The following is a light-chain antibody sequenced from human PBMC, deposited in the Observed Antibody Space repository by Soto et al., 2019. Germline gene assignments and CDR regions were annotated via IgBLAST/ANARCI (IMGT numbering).Light chain of an antibody. CDR1: QSVSSSY. J-gene: IGKJ1*01. V-gene: IGKV3-20*01. CDR3: QQYGSSPRT. Sequence: EIVLTQSPGTLSWSPGERDTLSCRAGQSVSSSYLAWYQQKPGQAPRLLIYGASSRATGIPDRFSGSGSGTDFTLTISRLEPEDFAMYYCQQYGSSPRTFGQGTKVEIK. CDR2: GAS.